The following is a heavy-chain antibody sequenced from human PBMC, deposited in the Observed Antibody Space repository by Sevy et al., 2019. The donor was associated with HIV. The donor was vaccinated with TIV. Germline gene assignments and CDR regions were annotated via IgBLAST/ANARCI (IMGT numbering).Heavy chain of an antibody. J-gene: IGHJ4*02. CDR3: ARERTYLFDY. Sequence: GGSLRLSCVASGFTFGSYGMLWVRQAPGKGLEWVADSWFDGSNIHYADSVRGRFTISRDNSKNTLSLQMSSLRAEDTAVYYCARERTYLFDYCGQGTLVTVSS. CDR2: SWFDGSNI. CDR1: GFTFGSYG. V-gene: IGHV3-33*01.